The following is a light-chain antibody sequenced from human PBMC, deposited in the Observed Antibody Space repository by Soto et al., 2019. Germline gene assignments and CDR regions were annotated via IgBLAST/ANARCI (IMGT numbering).Light chain of an antibody. J-gene: IGKJ4*01. Sequence: EIVLTQSPGTLSLSPWERVTLSCRASQSVSNNNLAWYQQKSGQAPRLLIYGASRRATGIPDRFSGSGSGTDFTLTIYRLEPEDFAVYYCQQYGSLLAFGGGTKVDI. V-gene: IGKV3-20*01. CDR3: QQYGSLLA. CDR1: QSVSNNN. CDR2: GAS.